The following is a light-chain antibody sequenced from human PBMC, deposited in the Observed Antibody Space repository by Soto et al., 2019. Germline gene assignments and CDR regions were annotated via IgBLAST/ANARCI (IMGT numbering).Light chain of an antibody. V-gene: IGLV7-43*01. CDR3: LLYYDGVNV. J-gene: IGLJ1*01. CDR1: TGAVTSDSY. Sequence: QAVVTQEPSLTVSPGGTVTLTCASSTGAVTSDSYPSWFQQKPGQAPRALIYTISNKHSWTPARFSGSLLGGKAALTLSDVQPEDEAAYFCLLYYDGVNVFGPGTKVTVL. CDR2: TIS.